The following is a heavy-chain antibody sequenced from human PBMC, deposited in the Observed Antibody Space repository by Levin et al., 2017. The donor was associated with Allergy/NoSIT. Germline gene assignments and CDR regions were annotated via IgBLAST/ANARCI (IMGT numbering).Heavy chain of an antibody. CDR3: VRGSDQQQLFDF. D-gene: IGHD6-13*01. J-gene: IGHJ4*02. V-gene: IGHV4-34*01. Sequence: PSETLSLTCAVYGGSFSGHYWTWIRQPPGKGLDWIGEINHRGDTNYNPSLKSRVTISADTSKNQFSLKVISVTAADTAMYYCVRGSDQQQLFDFWGQGILVAVSS. CDR2: INHRGDT. CDR1: GGSFSGHY.